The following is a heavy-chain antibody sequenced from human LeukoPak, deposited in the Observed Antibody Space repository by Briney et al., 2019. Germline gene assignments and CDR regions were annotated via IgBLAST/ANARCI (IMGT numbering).Heavy chain of an antibody. CDR1: GFTFSSYW. CDR2: IKQDGSEK. V-gene: IGHV3-7*01. Sequence: GGSLRLSCAASGFTFSSYWMSWVRQAPGKGLEWVANIKQDGSEKYYVDSVKGRFTISRDNAKNSLYLQMNSLRAEDTAFYYCAKDDNSWSLDYWGQGTLVTVSS. J-gene: IGHJ4*02. CDR3: AKDDNSWSLDY. D-gene: IGHD6-13*01.